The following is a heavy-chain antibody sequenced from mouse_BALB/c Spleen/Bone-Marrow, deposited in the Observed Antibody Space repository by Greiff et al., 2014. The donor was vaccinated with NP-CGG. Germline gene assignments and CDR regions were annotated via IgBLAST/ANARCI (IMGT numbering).Heavy chain of an antibody. D-gene: IGHD2-14*01. CDR3: ARRGDRYEAWFPY. CDR2: IDPANVNT. V-gene: IGHV14-3*02. J-gene: IGHJ3*01. Sequence: EVKLQESGAELVKPGASVKVSCTASGFNIKDSYMHWVKQRPEQGLEWIGRIDPANVNTKYDPKFQGKATITVDPSSNTAYLQLSSLTSEDTAVHYCARRGDRYEAWFPYWGQGTLVTVSA. CDR1: GFNIKDSY.